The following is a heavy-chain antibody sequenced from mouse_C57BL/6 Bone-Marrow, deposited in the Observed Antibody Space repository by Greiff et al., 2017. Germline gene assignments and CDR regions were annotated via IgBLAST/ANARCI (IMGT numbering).Heavy chain of an antibody. D-gene: IGHD1-1*01. Sequence: QVQLQQSGPELVKPGASVKISCKASGYAFSSSWMNWVKQRPGQGLEWIGRIYPGDGDTNYNGKFKGKATLTADKSSSTAYMQLSSLTSEDSAVYFCARMEYYYGSSYYWGQGTTLTVSS. J-gene: IGHJ2*01. CDR2: IYPGDGDT. V-gene: IGHV1-82*01. CDR3: ARMEYYYGSSYY. CDR1: GYAFSSSW.